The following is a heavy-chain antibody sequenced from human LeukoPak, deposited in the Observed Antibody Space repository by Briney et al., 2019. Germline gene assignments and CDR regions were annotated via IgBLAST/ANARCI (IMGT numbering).Heavy chain of an antibody. V-gene: IGHV4-61*02. D-gene: IGHD6-13*01. CDR1: GGSISSGSYY. CDR3: ARMYSRYYFDY. J-gene: IGHJ4*02. CDR2: IYTSGST. Sequence: PSETLSLTCTVSGGSISSGSYYWSWIRQPAGKGLEWIGRIYTSGSTNYNPSLKSRVTISVDTSKNQFSLKLSSVTAADTAVYYCARMYSRYYFDYWGQGTLVTVSS.